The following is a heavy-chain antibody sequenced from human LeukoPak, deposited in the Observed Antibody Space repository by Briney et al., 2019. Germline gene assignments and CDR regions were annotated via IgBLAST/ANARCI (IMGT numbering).Heavy chain of an antibody. CDR2: IIPIFGTA. CDR3: ARDGELERRWYFDY. J-gene: IGHJ4*02. D-gene: IGHD1-1*01. CDR1: GGTFSSYA. V-gene: IGHV1-69*13. Sequence: GASVKVSCKASGGTFSSYAISWVRQAPGQGLEWMGGIIPIFGTANYAQKFQGRVTITADESTSTAYMELSGLRSEDTAVYYCARDGELERRWYFDYWGQRTLVTVSS.